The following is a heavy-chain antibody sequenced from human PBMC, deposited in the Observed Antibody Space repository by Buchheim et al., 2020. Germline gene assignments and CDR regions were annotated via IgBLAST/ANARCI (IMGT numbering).Heavy chain of an antibody. J-gene: IGHJ6*02. CDR3: ARGIAAMEHYYYYGMDV. D-gene: IGHD6-13*01. Sequence: QVQLMESGGGVVQPGGSLRLSCAASGFTFSNYAMHWVRQAPGKGLEWVAVIWYDGSHIFFADSGKGRFTVSRDNSKNTLYLQMKSLRAEDTAVYYCARGIAAMEHYYYYGMDVGGQGPT. CDR1: GFTFSNYA. V-gene: IGHV3-33*01. CDR2: IWYDGSHI.